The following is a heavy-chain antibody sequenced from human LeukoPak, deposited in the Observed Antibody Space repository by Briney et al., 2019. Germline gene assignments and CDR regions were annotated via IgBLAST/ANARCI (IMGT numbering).Heavy chain of an antibody. J-gene: IGHJ4*02. CDR2: IYTSGST. D-gene: IGHD3-10*01. CDR3: ARVEVRFGELPS. V-gene: IGHV4-61*02. Sequence: SETLSLTCTVSGGSISSGSYYWSWIRQPAGKGLEWIGRIYTSGSTNYNPSLKSRVTISVDTSKNQFSLKLSSVTAADTAVYYGARVEVRFGELPSWGQGTLVTVS. CDR1: GGSISSGSYY.